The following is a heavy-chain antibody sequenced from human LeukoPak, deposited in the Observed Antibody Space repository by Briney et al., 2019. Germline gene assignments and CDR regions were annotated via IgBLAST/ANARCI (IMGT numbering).Heavy chain of an antibody. J-gene: IGHJ6*02. Sequence: ASVKVSCKASGYTFPSYYMHWVRQAPGQGLEWMGVINPSGGNTNSAQKFQGRVTMTRNTSISTAYMELSSLRSEDTAVYYCARNRLRYFDWPGDYYGMDVWAKGPRSPSP. V-gene: IGHV1-46*01. CDR3: ARNRLRYFDWPGDYYGMDV. CDR1: GYTFPSYY. D-gene: IGHD3-9*01. CDR2: INPSGGNT.